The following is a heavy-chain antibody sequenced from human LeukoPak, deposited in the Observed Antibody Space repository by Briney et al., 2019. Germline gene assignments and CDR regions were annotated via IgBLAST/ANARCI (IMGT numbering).Heavy chain of an antibody. CDR2: VYYTGST. CDR3: ARGRRDGSYYFDY. V-gene: IGHV4-59*01. Sequence: SETLSLTCTVSGGSINSYFWSWIRQSPGKGLEWIGYVYYTGSTNYNPSLKSHFTISMDTSKNQFFLKLSSVTVADTAVYYCARGRRDGSYYFDYWGQGTLVTVSS. CDR1: GGSINSYF. J-gene: IGHJ4*02.